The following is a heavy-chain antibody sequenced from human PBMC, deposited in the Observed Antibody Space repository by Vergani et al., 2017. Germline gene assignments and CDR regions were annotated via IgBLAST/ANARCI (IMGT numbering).Heavy chain of an antibody. Sequence: EVQLVESGGGLEKPGRSLRLSCRASGFTFTDYGISWVRQAPGKGLEWVAAIKGDGSAKQYVESVKGRFTSSRDNAKSSLYLQMNSLRVADTAVYYCVRGHPVGSYWGQGTLVTVSS. CDR2: IKGDGSAK. CDR1: GFTFTDYG. J-gene: IGHJ4*02. V-gene: IGHV3-7*04. D-gene: IGHD1-26*01. CDR3: VRGHPVGSY.